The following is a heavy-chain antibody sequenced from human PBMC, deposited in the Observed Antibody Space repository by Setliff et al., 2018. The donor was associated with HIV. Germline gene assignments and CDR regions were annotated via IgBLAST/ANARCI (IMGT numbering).Heavy chain of an antibody. J-gene: IGHJ6*03. CDR1: GGSISSYY. V-gene: IGHV4-59*01. CDR3: ARGDGTKYYYYYYMDV. Sequence: KPSETLSLTCTVSGGSISSYYWSWIRQPLGKGLEWIGYIYYSGSTNYNPSLKSRVTISVDTSKNQFSLKLSSVTAADTAVYYCARGDGTKYYYYYYMDVWGKGTTVTVSS. CDR2: IYYSGST. D-gene: IGHD1-7*01.